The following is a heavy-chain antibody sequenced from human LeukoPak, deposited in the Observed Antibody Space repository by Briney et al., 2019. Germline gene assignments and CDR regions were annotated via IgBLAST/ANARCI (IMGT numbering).Heavy chain of an antibody. CDR3: ARHRSKWLQSSFDY. V-gene: IGHV4-39*01. CDR2: IFYSGNT. Sequence: SETLSLTCTVSGGSISSYYWGWIRQPPGKGLEWIGSIFYSGNTYDNPSLKSRVTISVDTSKNQFSLRLNSVTAADTAVYYCARHRSKWLQSSFDYWGQGTLVTVSS. D-gene: IGHD5-24*01. CDR1: GGSISSYY. J-gene: IGHJ4*02.